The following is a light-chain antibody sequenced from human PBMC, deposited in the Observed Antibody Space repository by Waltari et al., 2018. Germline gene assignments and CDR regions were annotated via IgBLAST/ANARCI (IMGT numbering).Light chain of an antibody. CDR3: QKYGTLPAT. CDR1: QSVSRN. J-gene: IGKJ1*01. Sequence: ESALTQSPGTLSLSPGERATLSCRARQSVSRNLAWYQPKPGQAPRLLIYDAPIRATGIPDRFSGSGSGTDFSLSVSRLEPEDFAVYYCQKYGTLPATFGQGTKVEIK. V-gene: IGKV3-20*01. CDR2: DAP.